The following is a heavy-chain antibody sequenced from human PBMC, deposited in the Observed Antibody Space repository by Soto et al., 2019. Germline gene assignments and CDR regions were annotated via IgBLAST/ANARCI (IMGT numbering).Heavy chain of an antibody. CDR2: ISGHNGNK. Sequence: QVQLVQSGAEVKKPGASVKVSCKASGYTFTSYGISWVRQAPGQGLEWMGWISGHNGNKKYAQKLQGRVSMTTDTSTSTAYMELRSLRSHDTAVYYCARDRGQQLFDYWGQGTLVTVSS. CDR3: ARDRGQQLFDY. CDR1: GYTFTSYG. J-gene: IGHJ4*02. V-gene: IGHV1-18*01. D-gene: IGHD6-13*01.